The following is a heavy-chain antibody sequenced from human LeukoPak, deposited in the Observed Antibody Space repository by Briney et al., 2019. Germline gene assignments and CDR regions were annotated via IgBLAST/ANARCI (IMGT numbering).Heavy chain of an antibody. CDR1: GGSISSHY. D-gene: IGHD3-3*01. V-gene: IGHV4-59*11. J-gene: IGHJ6*03. Sequence: SETLSPTCTVSGGSISSHYWSWIRQPPGKGLEWIGYIYYSGSTNYNPSLKSRVTISVDTSKNQFSLKLSFVTAADTAVYYCARRMTIFGNYYYMDVWGKGTTVTVSS. CDR2: IYYSGST. CDR3: ARRMTIFGNYYYMDV.